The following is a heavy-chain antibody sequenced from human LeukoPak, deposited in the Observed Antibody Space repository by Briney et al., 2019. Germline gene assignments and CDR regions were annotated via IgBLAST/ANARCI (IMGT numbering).Heavy chain of an antibody. CDR1: GYTFTSYY. D-gene: IGHD3-9*01. V-gene: IGHV7-4-1*02. CDR3: ARDSSLRYFDWLSEYNWFDP. CDR2: INTNTGNP. J-gene: IGHJ5*02. Sequence: ASVKVSCKASGYTFTSYYMHWVRQAPGQGLEWMGWINTNTGNPTYAQGFTGRFVFSLDTSVSTAYLQISSLKAEDTAVYYCARDSSLRYFDWLSEYNWFDPWGQGTLVTVSS.